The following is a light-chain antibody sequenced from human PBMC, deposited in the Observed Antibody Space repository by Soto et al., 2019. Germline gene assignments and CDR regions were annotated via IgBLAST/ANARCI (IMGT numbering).Light chain of an antibody. Sequence: DIQMTQSPSSLSASVGDRVTITCQASQDIKNYLNWYQQKPGKAPKLLIYEASNLEIGVPSRFSGSGSGRSFTFTISSLQLEDIETYYCQQCDDFITFGGGTRIEIK. J-gene: IGKJ4*01. V-gene: IGKV1-33*01. CDR3: QQCDDFIT. CDR1: QDIKNY. CDR2: EAS.